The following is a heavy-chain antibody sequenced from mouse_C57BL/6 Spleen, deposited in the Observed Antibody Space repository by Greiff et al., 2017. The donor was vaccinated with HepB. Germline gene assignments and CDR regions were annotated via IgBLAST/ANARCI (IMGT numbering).Heavy chain of an antibody. V-gene: IGHV5-17*01. D-gene: IGHD4-1*01. J-gene: IGHJ2*01. Sequence: EVQVVESGGGLVKPGGSLKLSCAASGFTFSDYGMHWVRQAPEKGLEWVAYISSGSSTIYYADTVKGRFTISRDNAKNTLFLQMTSLRSEDTAMYYCARGVPLTGHYFDYWGQGTTLTVSS. CDR3: ARGVPLTGHYFDY. CDR1: GFTFSDYG. CDR2: ISSGSSTI.